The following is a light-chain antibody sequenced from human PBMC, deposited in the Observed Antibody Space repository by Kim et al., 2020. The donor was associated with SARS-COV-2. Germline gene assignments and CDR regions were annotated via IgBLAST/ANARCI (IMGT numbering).Light chain of an antibody. Sequence: LGLGQTARSTCERNDIGSKNVHWYQQKPGQAPVLVIYRDTNRPSGIPERFSGSNAGNTATLTISRAQAGDEADYYCQVWDSTTWVFGGGTQLTVL. V-gene: IGLV3-9*01. CDR3: QVWDSTTWV. CDR2: RDT. J-gene: IGLJ3*02. CDR1: DIGSKN.